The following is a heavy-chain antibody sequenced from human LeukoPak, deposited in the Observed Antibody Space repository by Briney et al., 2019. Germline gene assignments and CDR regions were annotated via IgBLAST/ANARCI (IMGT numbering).Heavy chain of an antibody. D-gene: IGHD4-17*01. Sequence: GGSLRLSCAASGFTFSGSAMHWVRQASGEGLEWVGRIRSKANSYATAYAASVKGRFTISRDDSKNTAYLQMNSLKTEDTAVYYCTRSRADYGSYYYYMDVWGKGTTVTVSS. J-gene: IGHJ6*03. CDR3: TRSRADYGSYYYYMDV. V-gene: IGHV3-73*01. CDR2: IRSKANSYAT. CDR1: GFTFSGSA.